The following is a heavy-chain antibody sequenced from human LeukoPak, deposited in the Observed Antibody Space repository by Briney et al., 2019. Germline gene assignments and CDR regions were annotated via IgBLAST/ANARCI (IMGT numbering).Heavy chain of an antibody. J-gene: IGHJ6*02. V-gene: IGHV3-21*01. CDR1: GFTFSSYS. CDR3: ARRSPEYYYYAMGV. D-gene: IGHD1-14*01. CDR2: VSSTSGYI. Sequence: GGSLRLSCAASGFTFSSYSMNWVRQAPGKGLEWVSSVSSTSGYIYYADSVKGRFTISRDNSKNSVYLQMNSLRAEDTAVYYCARRSPEYYYYAMGVWGQGTTVTVSS.